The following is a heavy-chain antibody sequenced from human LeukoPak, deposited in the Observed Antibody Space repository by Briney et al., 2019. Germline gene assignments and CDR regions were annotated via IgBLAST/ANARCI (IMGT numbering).Heavy chain of an antibody. D-gene: IGHD1-26*01. Sequence: PGRSLRLSCAASGFTFDDYAMHWVRQAPGKGLEWVSGISWNSGSIGYADSVKGRFTISRDNAKNSLYLQMNSLRAEDTALYYCAKDGHGRLATTKNYFDYWGQGTLVTVSS. CDR3: AKDGHGRLATTKNYFDY. CDR1: GFTFDDYA. V-gene: IGHV3-9*01. J-gene: IGHJ4*02. CDR2: ISWNSGSI.